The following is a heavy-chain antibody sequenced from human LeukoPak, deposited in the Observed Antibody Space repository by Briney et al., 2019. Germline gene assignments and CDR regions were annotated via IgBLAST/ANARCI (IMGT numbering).Heavy chain of an antibody. CDR3: VRDPIAAAGGDY. CDR1: GGSLSSSNW. V-gene: IGHV4-4*02. Sequence: SETLSLTCAVSGGSLSSSNWWSRVRQPPGKGLEWIGEIYHSGSTNYNPSLKSRVTISVDKSKNQFSLKLSSVTAADTAVYYCVRDPIAAAGGDYWGQGTLVTVSS. CDR2: IYHSGST. J-gene: IGHJ4*02. D-gene: IGHD6-13*01.